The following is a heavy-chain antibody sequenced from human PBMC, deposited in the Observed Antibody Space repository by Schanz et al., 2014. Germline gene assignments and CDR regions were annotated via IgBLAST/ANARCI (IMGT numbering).Heavy chain of an antibody. CDR1: GYTFTDYP. CDR3: ARGTMPGTFDI. Sequence: QVQLVQSGAEVKKPGASVKVSCKTSGYTFTDYPINWVRQAPGRRLEWMGWINTASGNTRYSEAFQGRVTFTADKSTSTAYMELSSLRYEDTALYYCARGTMPGTFDIWGQGTMVTVSS. D-gene: IGHD2-2*01. J-gene: IGHJ3*02. CDR2: INTASGNT. V-gene: IGHV1-3*04.